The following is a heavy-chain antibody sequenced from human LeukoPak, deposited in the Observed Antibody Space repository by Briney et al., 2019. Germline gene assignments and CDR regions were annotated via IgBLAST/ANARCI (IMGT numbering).Heavy chain of an antibody. Sequence: GGSLRLSCAASGFTFSSCSMNWVRQAPGKGLEWVSYITSTSSTIYYADSVKGRFTISRDNAKNSLYLQMNSLRDEDTAVYYCASLKRFGLWGQGTLVTVSS. J-gene: IGHJ4*02. D-gene: IGHD3/OR15-3a*01. CDR1: GFTFSSCS. CDR2: ITSTSSTI. V-gene: IGHV3-48*02. CDR3: ASLKRFGL.